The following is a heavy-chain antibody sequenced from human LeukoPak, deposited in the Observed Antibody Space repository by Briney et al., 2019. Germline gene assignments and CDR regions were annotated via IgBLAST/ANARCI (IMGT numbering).Heavy chain of an antibody. CDR1: GVSVRTMSSY. CDR2: VSYNGQP. Sequence: SETLSLTCTVSGVSVRTMSSYWSWIRQPPGEGPQWIGYVSYNGQPYYMPSLRSRVTISADMSKNQFSLQLNSVSAADTAVYYCASHSGYASFDYWGQGTLVTVSS. J-gene: IGHJ4*02. V-gene: IGHV4-39*07. D-gene: IGHD5-12*01. CDR3: ASHSGYASFDY.